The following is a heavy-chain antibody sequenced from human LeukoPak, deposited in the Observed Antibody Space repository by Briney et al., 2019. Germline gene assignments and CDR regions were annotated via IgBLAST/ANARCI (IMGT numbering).Heavy chain of an antibody. CDR3: ARDSSSWSLGRYFDY. D-gene: IGHD6-13*01. CDR1: GGSISSYY. CDR2: IYTSGST. V-gene: IGHV4-4*07. J-gene: IGHJ4*02. Sequence: PSETLSLTCTVSGGSISSYYWSWIRQPAGKGLEWIGRIYTSGSTNYNPSLKSRVTMSVDTSKNQFSLKLSSVTAADTAVYYCARDSSSWSLGRYFDYWGQGTLVTVSS.